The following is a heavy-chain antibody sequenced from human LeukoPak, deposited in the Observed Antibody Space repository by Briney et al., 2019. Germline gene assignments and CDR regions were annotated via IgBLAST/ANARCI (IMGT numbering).Heavy chain of an antibody. Sequence: PSETLSLTCSVSGVSISAYYWSWIRQPAGKGLEWIGRIYPGESIYASENTNYNPSLKSRVSMSGDTSKNQVSLKLRSVTAADTAVYYCARDPTTVTTIFDSWGQGTLVTVSS. CDR3: ARDPTTVTTIFDS. V-gene: IGHV4-4*07. CDR2: IYPGESIYASENT. CDR1: GVSISAYY. J-gene: IGHJ4*02. D-gene: IGHD4-17*01.